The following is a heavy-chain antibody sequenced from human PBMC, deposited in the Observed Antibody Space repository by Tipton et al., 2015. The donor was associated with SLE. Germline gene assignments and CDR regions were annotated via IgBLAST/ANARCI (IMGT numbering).Heavy chain of an antibody. Sequence: SLRLSCAASGFTFSSYWMSWVRQAPGKGLEWVSVIYSGGSTYYADSVKGRFTISRDNSKNTLYLQMNSLRAEDTAVYYCAREARGIVATSWGQGTLVTVSS. CDR2: IYSGGST. V-gene: IGHV3-66*01. D-gene: IGHD5-12*01. CDR1: GFTFSSYW. J-gene: IGHJ4*02. CDR3: AREARGIVATS.